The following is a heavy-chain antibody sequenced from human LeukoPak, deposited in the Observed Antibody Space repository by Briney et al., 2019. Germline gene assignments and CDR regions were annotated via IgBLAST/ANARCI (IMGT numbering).Heavy chain of an antibody. V-gene: IGHV3-7*01. CDR1: GFTFSSYW. J-gene: IGHJ1*01. D-gene: IGHD1-14*01. CDR2: IKQDGSEK. CDR3: ARDSRRVESGIQH. Sequence: GESLRLSCAGSGFTFSSYWMSWVRQAPGKGLEWVANIKQDGSEKYYVDSVKGRFTISRDNAKNSLYLEMNSLRAEDTAVYICARDSRRVESGIQHWGQGTLVTVSS.